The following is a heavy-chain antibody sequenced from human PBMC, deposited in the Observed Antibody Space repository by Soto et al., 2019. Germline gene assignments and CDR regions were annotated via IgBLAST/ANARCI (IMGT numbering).Heavy chain of an antibody. Sequence: EVQLLESGGGLVQTGGSLRLSCAASGFTFSYYAMNWVRQAPGKGLEWVAHVSATGATTHYADSVNGRFTISRDNSKNTLFLQMNSLSAEETALYYCARDPDAYLSLWGYDYWGQGTLVTASS. V-gene: IGHV3-23*01. CDR3: ARDPDAYLSLWGYDY. J-gene: IGHJ4*02. D-gene: IGHD3-16*01. CDR2: VSATGATT. CDR1: GFTFSYYA.